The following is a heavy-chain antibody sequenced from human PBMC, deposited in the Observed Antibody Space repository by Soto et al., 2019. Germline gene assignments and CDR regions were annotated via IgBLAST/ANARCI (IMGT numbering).Heavy chain of an antibody. V-gene: IGHV4-4*07. D-gene: IGHD6-13*01. Sequence: SETLSLTCTVSGASMNSYHWSWIRQPAGKGLEWIGHIHSSGSTNYNPSLKSRVTMSVDASKNQFSLRLMSLTAADTAVYYCARDQGVAAAGITWFDPWGQGSLVTVSS. CDR2: IHSSGST. J-gene: IGHJ5*02. CDR1: GASMNSYH. CDR3: ARDQGVAAAGITWFDP.